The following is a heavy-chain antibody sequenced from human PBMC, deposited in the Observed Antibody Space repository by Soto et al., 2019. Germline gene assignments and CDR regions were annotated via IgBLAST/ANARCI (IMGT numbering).Heavy chain of an antibody. J-gene: IGHJ5*02. CDR1: GGTFSSYA. CDR2: IIPIFGTA. D-gene: IGHD2-15*01. CDR3: ARARPRGYCSGGSCYYNWFDP. V-gene: IGHV1-69*01. Sequence: QVQLVQSGAEVKKPGSSVKVSCKASGGTFSSYAISWVRQAPGQGLEWMGGIIPIFGTANYAQKFQGRVTITADESTSTAYMELGSLRSEDTAVYYCARARPRGYCSGGSCYYNWFDPWGQGTLVTVSS.